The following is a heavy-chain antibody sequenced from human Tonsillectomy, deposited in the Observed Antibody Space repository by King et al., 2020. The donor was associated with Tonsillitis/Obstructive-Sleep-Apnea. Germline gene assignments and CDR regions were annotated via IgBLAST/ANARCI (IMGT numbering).Heavy chain of an antibody. J-gene: IGHJ6*02. CDR2: IIYNLGIA. D-gene: IGHD5-24*01. V-gene: IGHV1-69*10. Sequence: QLVQSGAEVKKPGSSVKVSCKASGDTFSSHAITWVRQAPGQGLEWLGGIIYNLGIANYADTFQGRVTITADKSTSTTYLEVSRLRFEDTAVYHCAHSREGYNHCYYSGMDVWGQGTTVTVS. CDR3: AHSREGYNHCYYSGMDV. CDR1: GDTFSSHA.